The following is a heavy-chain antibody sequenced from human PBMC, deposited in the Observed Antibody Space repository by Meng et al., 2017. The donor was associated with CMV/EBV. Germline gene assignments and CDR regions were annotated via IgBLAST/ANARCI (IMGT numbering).Heavy chain of an antibody. D-gene: IGHD1-26*01. CDR1: GFTFSNYG. J-gene: IGHJ4*02. Sequence: GGSLRLSCAASGFTFSNYGMHWVRQAPGKGLEWVAFIRYDGSNKYYADSVKGRFTISRDNSKNTLYLQMNSLRAEDTAVYYCAKEGTGRVTAVGATLFDYWGQGTLVTVSS. CDR3: AKEGTGRVTAVGATLFDY. CDR2: IRYDGSNK. V-gene: IGHV3-30*02.